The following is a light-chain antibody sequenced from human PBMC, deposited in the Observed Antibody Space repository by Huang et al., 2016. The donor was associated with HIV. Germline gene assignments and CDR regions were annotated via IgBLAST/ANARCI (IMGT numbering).Light chain of an antibody. CDR3: LQQHGYPQT. Sequence: DIQLTQSPSAMSASVGDRVSITCRASQGIANDLAWFQQKPGGAPKRLIYAASSLQSGVPSRFSGSGSGTKFTLTISRLQPADLATYYCLQQHGYPQTFGQGTKV. CDR2: AAS. J-gene: IGKJ1*01. V-gene: IGKV1-17*03. CDR1: QGIAND.